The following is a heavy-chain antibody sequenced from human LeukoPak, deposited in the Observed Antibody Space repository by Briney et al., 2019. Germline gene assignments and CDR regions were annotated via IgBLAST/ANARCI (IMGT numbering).Heavy chain of an antibody. Sequence: ASVKVSCKASGYTFTSYYMHWVRQAPGQGLEWMGIINPSRGSTSYAQKFQGRVTWTRDMSTSTVYMEVSSLSSEDTAVYYCARGGGYYDSSGYYEDAFDIWGHGTMVTVSS. D-gene: IGHD3-22*01. V-gene: IGHV1-46*01. CDR2: INPSRGST. J-gene: IGHJ3*02. CDR3: ARGGGYYDSSGYYEDAFDI. CDR1: GYTFTSYY.